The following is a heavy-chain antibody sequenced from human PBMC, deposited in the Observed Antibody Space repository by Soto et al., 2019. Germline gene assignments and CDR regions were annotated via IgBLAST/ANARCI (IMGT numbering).Heavy chain of an antibody. CDR3: AHRVSYGDYVAS. J-gene: IGHJ4*02. V-gene: IGHV2-5*02. Sequence: QITLKESGPTLVKPTQTLTLTCTFSGFSLSTSGVGVGWIRQPPGKALEWRALIYWDDDKRYSPSLKSRLTITKDTSENQVVLTMTNMDPVDTATYYCAHRVSYGDYVASWGQGTLVTVPS. CDR1: GFSLSTSGVG. D-gene: IGHD4-17*01. CDR2: IYWDDDK.